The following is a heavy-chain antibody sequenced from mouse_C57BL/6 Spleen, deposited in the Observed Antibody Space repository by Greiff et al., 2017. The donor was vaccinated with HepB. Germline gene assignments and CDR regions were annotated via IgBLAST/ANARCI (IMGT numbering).Heavy chain of an antibody. CDR2: IYPRDGST. Sequence: QVQLQQSGPELVKPGASVKLSCKASGYTFTSYDINWVKQRPGQGLEWIGWIYPRDGSTKYNEKFKGKATLTVDKSSSTAYIELHSLTSEDSAVYFCASSITTVVKLYAIDYWGQGTSCTVSS. CDR1: GYTFTSYD. D-gene: IGHD1-1*01. CDR3: ASSITTVVKLYAIDY. V-gene: IGHV1-85*01. J-gene: IGHJ4*01.